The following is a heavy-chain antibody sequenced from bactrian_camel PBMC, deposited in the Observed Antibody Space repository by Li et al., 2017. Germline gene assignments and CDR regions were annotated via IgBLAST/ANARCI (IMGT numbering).Heavy chain of an antibody. CDR2: IDSHGSP. V-gene: IGHV3S53*01. Sequence: QVQLVESGGGSVQAGGSLRLSCAVSGATWSVACMGWFRQAPGKEREGVAAIDSHGSPNYADSVKGRFTISKDNANNTLYLEMNNLNREDTAIYYCAAGRDYGGGCALKEYEFDSWGQGTQVTVS. D-gene: IGHD6*01. CDR1: GATWSVAC. J-gene: IGHJ4*01. CDR3: AAGRDYGGGCALKEYEFDS.